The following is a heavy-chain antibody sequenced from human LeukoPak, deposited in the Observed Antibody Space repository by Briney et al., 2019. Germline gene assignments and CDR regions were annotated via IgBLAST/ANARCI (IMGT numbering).Heavy chain of an antibody. V-gene: IGHV1-24*01. J-gene: IGHJ5*02. Sequence: GASVKVSCTVSGYTLNELSIHWVRQAAGKGLEWMGGFYPEYGETYYAQKFQGRITMAEDTSTDTAYMQMSSLRAEDTAVYYCAPVDFWPPPTWGQETLV. D-gene: IGHD3-3*01. CDR1: GYTLNELS. CDR3: APVDFWPPPT. CDR2: FYPEYGET.